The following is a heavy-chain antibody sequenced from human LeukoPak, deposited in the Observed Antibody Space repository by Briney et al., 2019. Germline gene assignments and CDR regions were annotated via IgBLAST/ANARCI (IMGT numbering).Heavy chain of an antibody. J-gene: IGHJ4*02. D-gene: IGHD6-6*01. Sequence: SETLSLTCAVYGGSFSGYYWSWIRQTPGKGLEWIGEINHSGSTNYNPSLKSRVTISVDTSKNQFSLKLSSVTAADTAVYYCASGYSSSSEFDYWGQGTLVTVSS. CDR2: INHSGST. V-gene: IGHV4-34*01. CDR1: GGSFSGYY. CDR3: ASGYSSSSEFDY.